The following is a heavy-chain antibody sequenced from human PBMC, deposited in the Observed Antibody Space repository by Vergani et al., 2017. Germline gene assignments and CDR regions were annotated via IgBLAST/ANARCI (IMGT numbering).Heavy chain of an antibody. D-gene: IGHD2-15*01. J-gene: IGHJ4*02. Sequence: QVQLVESGGGVVQPGRSLRLSCAASGFTFSSYGMHWVRQAPGKGLEWVAVIWYDGSNKYYADSVKGRFTISRDNSKNTLYLQMNSLRAEDTAVYYCAXGARRKCSGGSCYSLDYWGQGTLVTVSS. CDR2: IWYDGSNK. CDR1: GFTFSSYG. CDR3: AXGARRKCSGGSCYSLDY. V-gene: IGHV3-33*01.